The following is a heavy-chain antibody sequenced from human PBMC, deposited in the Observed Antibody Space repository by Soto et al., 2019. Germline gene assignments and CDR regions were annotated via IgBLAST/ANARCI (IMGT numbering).Heavy chain of an antibody. CDR2: IIPIFGTA. CDR1: GGTFSSYS. V-gene: IGHV1-69*13. D-gene: IGHD6-6*01. Sequence: SVKVSCKASGGTFSSYSIRWVRQAPGQGLEWMEGIIPIFGTANYAQKFQGRVTITADESTSTAYMELSSLRSEDTAVYYCAIEYSSSPPYYPIGYWGQGTLVTVSS. CDR3: AIEYSSSPPYYPIGY. J-gene: IGHJ4*02.